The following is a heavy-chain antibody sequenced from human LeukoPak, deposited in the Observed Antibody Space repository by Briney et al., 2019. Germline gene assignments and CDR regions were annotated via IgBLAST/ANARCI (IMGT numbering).Heavy chain of an antibody. J-gene: IGHJ4*02. CDR3: AKGDTILDS. CDR1: GFTVSSKY. Sequence: PGGSLRLSCAASGFTVSSKYLSWVRHAPGKGLEWVSVIYSSGSTYYADSVRGRFTISRDNSKNTLYLQMNSLRAEDTAVYYCAKGDTILDSWGQGTLVIVSS. D-gene: IGHD3-3*01. V-gene: IGHV3-66*01. CDR2: IYSSGST.